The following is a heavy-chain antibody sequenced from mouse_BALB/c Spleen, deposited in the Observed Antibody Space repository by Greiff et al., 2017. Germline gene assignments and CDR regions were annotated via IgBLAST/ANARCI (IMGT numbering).Heavy chain of an antibody. V-gene: IGHV5-6*01. CDR2: ISSGGSYT. CDR3: ARYGYGFDY. J-gene: IGHJ2*01. D-gene: IGHD2-2*01. Sequence: EVMLVESGGDLVKPGGSLKLSCAASGFTFSSYGMSWVRQTPDKRLEWVATISSGGSYTYYPDSVKGRFTISRDNAKNTLYLQMSSLKSEDTAMYYCARYGYGFDYRGQGTTLTVSS. CDR1: GFTFSSYG.